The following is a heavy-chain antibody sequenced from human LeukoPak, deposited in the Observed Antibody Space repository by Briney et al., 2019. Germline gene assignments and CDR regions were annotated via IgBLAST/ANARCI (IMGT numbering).Heavy chain of an antibody. V-gene: IGHV5-51*01. J-gene: IGHJ5*02. D-gene: IGHD5-18*01. CDR3: ARRVGYSYGLNWFDP. CDR2: IYPGDSDT. Sequence: GESLKISCKGPGYSLTSYWIGWVRQMPGKGLEWMGIIYPGDSDTRYSPYFQGQVTISADKSISTAYLQWSSLKASDTAMYYCARRVGYSYGLNWFDPWGQGTLVTVSS. CDR1: GYSLTSYW.